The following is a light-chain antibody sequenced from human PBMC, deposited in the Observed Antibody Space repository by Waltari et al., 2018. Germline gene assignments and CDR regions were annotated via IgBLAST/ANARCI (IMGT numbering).Light chain of an antibody. CDR1: QSVRSN. CDR3: QQYNNWPQT. J-gene: IGKJ1*01. CDR2: GAS. V-gene: IGKV3-15*01. Sequence: EIVMTQSPATLSVSPGERATLSCRASQSVRSNLAWYKQKPGQAPRLLIYGASTRATGIPARFSGSGSGTEFTLTISSMQSEDFAVYYCQQYNNWPQTFGQGTKVEIK.